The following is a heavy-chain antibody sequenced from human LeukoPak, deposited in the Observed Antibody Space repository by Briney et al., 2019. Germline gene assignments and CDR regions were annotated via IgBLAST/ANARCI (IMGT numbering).Heavy chain of an antibody. CDR3: AKDGGESYYNPTIFDY. Sequence: SGGSLRLSCAASGFTFSGSAMTWVRQAPGKGLEWVSAISGSGGSTYYADSVKGRFTISRDNSKNTLYLQMNSLRAEDTAVYYCAKDGGESYYNPTIFDYWGQGTLVTVSS. CDR1: GFTFSGSA. J-gene: IGHJ4*02. V-gene: IGHV3-23*01. CDR2: ISGSGGST. D-gene: IGHD3-10*01.